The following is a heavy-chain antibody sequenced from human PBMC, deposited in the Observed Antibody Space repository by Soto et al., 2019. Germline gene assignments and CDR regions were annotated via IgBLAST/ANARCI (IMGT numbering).Heavy chain of an antibody. CDR2: ISGSGGST. CDR1: GFTFSSYA. D-gene: IGHD3-10*01. CDR3: AKDPFSFGELPFYFDY. V-gene: IGHV3-23*01. J-gene: IGHJ4*02. Sequence: GGSLRLSCAASGFTFSSYAMSWVRQAPGKGLEWVSAISGSGGSTYYADSVKGRFTISRDNSKNTLYLQMNSLRAEDTAVYYCAKDPFSFGELPFYFDYWGQGTLVTVSS.